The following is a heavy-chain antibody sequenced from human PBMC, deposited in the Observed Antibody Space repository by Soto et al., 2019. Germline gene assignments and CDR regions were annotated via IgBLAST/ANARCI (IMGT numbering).Heavy chain of an antibody. CDR1: GGSFSGYY. Sequence: PSETLSLTCGVYGGSFSGYYWSWIRQPPGKGLEWIGEINHSGSTNYNPSLKSRVTISVDTSKNQFSLKLSSVTAADTAVYYCARGPFYGYIWGSYRGVDYWGQGTLVTVSS. V-gene: IGHV4-34*01. CDR2: INHSGST. D-gene: IGHD3-16*02. CDR3: ARGPFYGYIWGSYRGVDY. J-gene: IGHJ4*02.